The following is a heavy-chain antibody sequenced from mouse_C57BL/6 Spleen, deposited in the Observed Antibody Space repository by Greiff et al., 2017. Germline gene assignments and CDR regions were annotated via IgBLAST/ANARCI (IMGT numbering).Heavy chain of an antibody. V-gene: IGHV5-4*01. CDR2: ISDGGSYT. CDR3: ARDRGYGSSYSDY. CDR1: GFTFSSYA. J-gene: IGHJ2*01. D-gene: IGHD1-1*01. Sequence: EVNVVESGGGLVKPGGSLKLSCAASGFTFSSYAMSWVRQTPEKRLEWVATISDGGSYTYYPDNVKGRFTISRDNAKNNLYLQMSHLKSEDTAMYYCARDRGYGSSYSDYWGQGTTLTVSS.